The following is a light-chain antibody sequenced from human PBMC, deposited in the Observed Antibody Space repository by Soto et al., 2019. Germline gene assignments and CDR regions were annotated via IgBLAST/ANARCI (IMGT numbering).Light chain of an antibody. CDR1: SSNIGSYH. J-gene: IGLJ2*01. CDR2: WTD. CDR3: AAWEDSLSGVI. V-gene: IGLV1-47*01. Sequence: QSVLTQPPSASGTPGQRVTISCSGSSSNIGSYHVYWYQQVPGTAPKLLIYWTDQRPSGVPDRFSGSKSGTSASLAISGLGSEDEADYYCAAWEDSLSGVIFGGGPNLTVL.